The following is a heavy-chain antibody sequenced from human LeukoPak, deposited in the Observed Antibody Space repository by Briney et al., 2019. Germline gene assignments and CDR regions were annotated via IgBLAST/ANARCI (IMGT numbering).Heavy chain of an antibody. V-gene: IGHV3-30*02. CDR2: IRYDGTNK. J-gene: IGHJ4*02. D-gene: IGHD5-12*01. Sequence: GGSLRLSCAASEFTFSSFGMYWLRQAPRKGLEWVAFIRYDGTNKYYADSVKGRFTISRDNSKNTLYLQMNSLRAEDTAVYYCAREQYSGYGVADWGQGTLVTVSS. CDR3: AREQYSGYGVAD. CDR1: EFTFSSFG.